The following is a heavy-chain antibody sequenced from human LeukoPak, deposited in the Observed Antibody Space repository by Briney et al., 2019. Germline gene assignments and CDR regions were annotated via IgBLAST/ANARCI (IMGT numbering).Heavy chain of an antibody. CDR2: INPNSGGT. V-gene: IGHV1-2*02. D-gene: IGHD5-18*01. Sequence: GASVKVSCKASGYTFTSYGISWVRKAPGQGLEWLGWINPNSGGTSNAQMLQGRVTLTRDTSINTAYMELRRLTSDDTAVYYCARDFIRGSSFAYRLLESWGQGTLVIVSS. CDR3: ARDFIRGSSFAYRLLES. CDR1: GYTFTSYG. J-gene: IGHJ4*02.